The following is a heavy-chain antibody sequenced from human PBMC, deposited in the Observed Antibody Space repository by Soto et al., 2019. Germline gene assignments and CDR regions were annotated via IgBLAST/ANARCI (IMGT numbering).Heavy chain of an antibody. V-gene: IGHV3-48*01. J-gene: IGHJ4*02. CDR3: ARARYASGGWGFYLDY. CDR1: GFTFSTYS. Sequence: EVQLVESGGGLVQPGGSLRLSCAASGFTFSTYSMSWVRQAPGKGLEWVSYISSSISPTHYADSVKGRSTISRDNAKNSLYLQMNSLRAEDTAVYYCARARYASGGWGFYLDYWGQGTLVTVSS. CDR2: ISSSISPT. D-gene: IGHD3-10*01.